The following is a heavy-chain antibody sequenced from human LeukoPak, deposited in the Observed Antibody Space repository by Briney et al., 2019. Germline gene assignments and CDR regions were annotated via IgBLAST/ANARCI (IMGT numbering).Heavy chain of an antibody. D-gene: IGHD2-2*02. V-gene: IGHV3-74*01. Sequence: GGSLRLSCAASGFTFSTYWMYWVRQAPGKGLVWVSRINSEGSRTSYADSVKGRVTISRDNAKNTLYLQMNSLRAEDTAVYYCARGRYCSSTSCYKAFDIWGQGTKVTVSS. CDR2: INSEGSRT. CDR1: GFTFSTYW. J-gene: IGHJ3*02. CDR3: ARGRYCSSTSCYKAFDI.